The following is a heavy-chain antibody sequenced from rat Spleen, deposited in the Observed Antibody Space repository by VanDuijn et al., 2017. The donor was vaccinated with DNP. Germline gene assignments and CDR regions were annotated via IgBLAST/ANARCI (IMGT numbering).Heavy chain of an antibody. CDR1: GFIFNNYW. V-gene: IGHV5-31*01. J-gene: IGHJ3*01. Sequence: EVQLVESGGGPVQPGRSLKLSCVASGFIFNNYWMTWIRQAPGKGLDWIASISNTGGSTYYPDSVKGRFTISRDNAKSTLYLQMDSLRSEDTATYYCATSESAGFVFWGQGTLVTVSS. D-gene: IGHD3-7*01. CDR3: ATSESAGFVF. CDR2: ISNTGGST.